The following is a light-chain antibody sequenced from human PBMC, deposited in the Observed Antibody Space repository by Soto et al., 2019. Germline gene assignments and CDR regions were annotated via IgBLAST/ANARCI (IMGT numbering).Light chain of an antibody. J-gene: IGKJ4*01. CDR2: HAS. V-gene: IGKV3D-15*01. CDR3: QQFNNWPPIT. CDR1: QSVSNN. Sequence: EIVLTQSPGTLSLSPGERATLSCRASQSVSNNYLAWYQQKPGQAPRLLIYHASTRATGIPARFSGSGSGTEFTLTISSLQSEDFAIFYCQQFNNWPPITFGGGTKV.